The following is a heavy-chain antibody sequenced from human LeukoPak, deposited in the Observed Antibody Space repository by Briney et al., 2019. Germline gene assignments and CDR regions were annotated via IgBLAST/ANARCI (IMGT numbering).Heavy chain of an antibody. D-gene: IGHD1-26*01. J-gene: IGHJ4*02. Sequence: GGSLRLSCAASGFTFSSSWMHWVRQAPGKGLVWVSRINSDGGTTAYADSVKGRFTISRDNAKNTLYLQMNSLRAEDTAVYYCGRALGSPLDFWGQGTLVTVSS. CDR3: GRALGSPLDF. CDR2: INSDGGTT. CDR1: GFTFSSSW. V-gene: IGHV3-74*01.